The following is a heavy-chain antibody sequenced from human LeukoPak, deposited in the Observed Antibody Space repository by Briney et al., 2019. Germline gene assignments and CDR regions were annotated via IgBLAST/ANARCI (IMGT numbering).Heavy chain of an antibody. V-gene: IGHV3-23*01. Sequence: PGGSLRLSCAASGFTFSSYAMSWVRQAPGKGLEWVSAISGSGGSTYYADSVKGRFTISRDNSKNTLYLQMNSLRAEDTAVYYCARGLGYCSSTSCQNWFDPWGQGTLVTVSS. CDR3: ARGLGYCSSTSCQNWFDP. J-gene: IGHJ5*02. CDR2: ISGSGGST. CDR1: GFTFSSYA. D-gene: IGHD2-2*01.